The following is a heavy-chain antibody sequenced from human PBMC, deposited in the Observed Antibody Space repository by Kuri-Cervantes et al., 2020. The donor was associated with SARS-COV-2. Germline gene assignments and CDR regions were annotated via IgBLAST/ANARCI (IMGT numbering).Heavy chain of an antibody. CDR3: AKGISVEKARVGEN. Sequence: GGSLRLSCSVSGFTFSSYAMTWVRQAPGKGLEWVSTITGSAGRTNYADSVKGRFTISRDNSKNTMYLQMNSVRAEDTALYYCAKGISVEKARVGENWGQGTLVTVSS. V-gene: IGHV3-23*01. J-gene: IGHJ4*02. CDR2: ITGSAGRT. D-gene: IGHD5-24*01. CDR1: GFTFSSYA.